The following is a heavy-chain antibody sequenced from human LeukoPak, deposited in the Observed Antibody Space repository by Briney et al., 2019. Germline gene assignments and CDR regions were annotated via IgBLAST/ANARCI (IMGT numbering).Heavy chain of an antibody. V-gene: IGHV3-74*01. Sequence: GGSLRLSCAASGFTFSSYWMHWVRQRPGKGLVWVSRIHLDGRTTNYADSVKGRFTVSRDNAKNTLSLEMNSLRPEDTAVYYCARGGSPSDYWGQGTLVSVSS. J-gene: IGHJ4*02. CDR2: IHLDGRTT. D-gene: IGHD3-16*01. CDR1: GFTFSSYW. CDR3: ARGGSPSDY.